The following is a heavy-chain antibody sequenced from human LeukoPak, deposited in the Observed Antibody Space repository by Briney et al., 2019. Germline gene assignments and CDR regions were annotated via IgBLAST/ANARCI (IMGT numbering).Heavy chain of an antibody. Sequence: ASVKVSCKASGYTFTGYYMHWVRQAPGQGLEWMGWINPNSGGTNYAQNFQGRVTMTRDTSIGTAYMELSRLRSDDTAVYYCATTYYDFWSGYPSFLDYWGQGTLVTVSS. V-gene: IGHV1-2*02. J-gene: IGHJ4*02. CDR3: ATTYYDFWSGYPSFLDY. CDR1: GYTFTGYY. D-gene: IGHD3-3*01. CDR2: INPNSGGT.